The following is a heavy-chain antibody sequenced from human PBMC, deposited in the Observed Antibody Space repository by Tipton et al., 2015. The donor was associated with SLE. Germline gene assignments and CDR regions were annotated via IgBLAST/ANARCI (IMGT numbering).Heavy chain of an antibody. D-gene: IGHD3-16*01. J-gene: IGHJ4*02. Sequence: QSGAEVKKPGASVRVSCKASGYSFIGSYIHWVRQAPGQGLEWMGWINPNSGATNYAQKFQGRVTVTTDMSISTAYMELNSLRSDDTAVYFCARLGGGYWGQGTLVTVSS. CDR2: INPNSGAT. CDR3: ARLGGGY. CDR1: GYSFIGSY. V-gene: IGHV1-2*02.